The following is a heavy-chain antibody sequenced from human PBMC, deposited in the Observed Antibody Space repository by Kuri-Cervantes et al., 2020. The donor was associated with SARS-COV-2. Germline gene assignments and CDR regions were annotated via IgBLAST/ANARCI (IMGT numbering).Heavy chain of an antibody. D-gene: IGHD3-3*01. CDR1: GGTFSSYA. Sequence: ASVKVSCKASGGTFSSYAINWVRQATGQGLEWMGWMNPNSGNTGYAQKFQGRVTITRNTSISTAYMELSSLRSEDTAVYYCAGRLRFSHSDAFDIWGQGTMVTVSS. J-gene: IGHJ3*02. V-gene: IGHV1-8*03. CDR2: MNPNSGNT. CDR3: AGRLRFSHSDAFDI.